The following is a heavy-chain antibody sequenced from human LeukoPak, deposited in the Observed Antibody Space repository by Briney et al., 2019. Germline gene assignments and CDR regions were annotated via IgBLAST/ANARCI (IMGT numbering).Heavy chain of an antibody. J-gene: IGHJ4*02. CDR3: ARRGGYCSSTSCYYDY. CDR1: GYTFTSHY. Sequence: EASVKVSCKASGYTFTSHYMHWVRQAPGQGLEWMGIINPSGGSTSYAQKFQGRVTMTRDTSTSTVYMELSSLRSEDTAVYYCARRGGYCSSTSCYYDYWGQGTLVTVSS. V-gene: IGHV1-46*01. CDR2: INPSGGST. D-gene: IGHD2-2*03.